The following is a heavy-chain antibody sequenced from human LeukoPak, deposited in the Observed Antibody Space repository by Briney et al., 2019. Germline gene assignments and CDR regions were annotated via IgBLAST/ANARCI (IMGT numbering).Heavy chain of an antibody. V-gene: IGHV4-30-2*01. D-gene: IGHD3-22*01. CDR1: GGSISSGGYS. Sequence: SETLSLTCAVSGGSISSGGYSWSWIRQPPGKGLEWIGHIYHSGSTYYNPSLKSRVTISVDRSKNQFSLKLSSVTAADTAVYYCARGPSNYYDSSGYYRPYYYYYYGMDVWGQGTTVTVSS. CDR3: ARGPSNYYDSSGYYRPYYYYYYGMDV. CDR2: IYHSGST. J-gene: IGHJ6*02.